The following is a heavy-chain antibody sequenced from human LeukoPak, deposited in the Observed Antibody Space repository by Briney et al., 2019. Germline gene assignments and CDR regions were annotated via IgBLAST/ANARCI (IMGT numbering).Heavy chain of an antibody. J-gene: IGHJ3*02. CDR1: GGSISSYY. CDR3: ANGHYGDYLGPDAFDI. D-gene: IGHD4-17*01. Sequence: PSETLSLTCTVSGGSISSYYWSWIRQPPGKGLEWIGYIYYSGSTNYNPSLKSRVTISVDTSKNQFSLKLSSVTAADTAVYYCANGHYGDYLGPDAFDIWGQGTMVTVPS. CDR2: IYYSGST. V-gene: IGHV4-59*12.